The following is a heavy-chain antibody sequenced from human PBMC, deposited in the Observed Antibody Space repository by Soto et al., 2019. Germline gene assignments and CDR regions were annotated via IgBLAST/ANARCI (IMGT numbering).Heavy chain of an antibody. Sequence: TLSLTCTVYGGSFSGYYWSWIRQPPGKGLEWIGEINHSGSTNYNPSLKSRVTISVDTSKNQFSLKLSSVTAADTAVYYCARDPRSYDILTGYYREYYMDVWGKGTTVTVSS. CDR1: GGSFSGYY. CDR3: ARDPRSYDILTGYYREYYMDV. V-gene: IGHV4-34*01. J-gene: IGHJ6*03. CDR2: INHSGST. D-gene: IGHD3-9*01.